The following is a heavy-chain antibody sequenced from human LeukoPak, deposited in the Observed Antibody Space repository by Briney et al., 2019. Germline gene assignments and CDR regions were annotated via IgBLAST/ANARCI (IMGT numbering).Heavy chain of an antibody. D-gene: IGHD3-16*01. CDR2: VNDRGST. Sequence: AETPSLTCAVYGWSFSGHDLTWIRQPPGKGLQWIGEVNDRGSTNYNPYLKSRLTISDDQSQKQFSLRLPSVTAADTAVYYCARGVVSGRFGDYYYYMDVWGKGTPVTVSS. CDR1: GWSFSGHD. CDR3: ARGVVSGRFGDYYYYMDV. V-gene: IGHV4-34*01. J-gene: IGHJ6*03.